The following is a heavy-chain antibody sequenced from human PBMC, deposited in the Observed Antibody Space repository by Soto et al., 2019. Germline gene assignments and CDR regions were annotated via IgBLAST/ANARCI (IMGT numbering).Heavy chain of an antibody. V-gene: IGHV3-23*01. D-gene: IGHD3-9*01. CDR3: AKAAYDILTGYYSYYYYYMDV. CDR1: GFTFSSYA. CDR2: ISGSGGST. J-gene: IGHJ6*03. Sequence: PGGSLRLSCAASGFTFSSYAMSWVRQAPGKGLEWVSAISGSGGSTYYADSVKGRFTISRDNSKNTLYLQMNSLRAEDTAVYYCAKAAYDILTGYYSYYYYYMDVWGKGTTVTVSS.